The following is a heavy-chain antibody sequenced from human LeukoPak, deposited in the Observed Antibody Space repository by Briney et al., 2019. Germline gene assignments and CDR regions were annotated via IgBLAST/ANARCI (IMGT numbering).Heavy chain of an antibody. D-gene: IGHD3-10*01. CDR3: AREITMVRGVIMVPPDV. V-gene: IGHV3-30-3*01. Sequence: QPGGSLRLSCAASELTVSSDYMSWVRQAPGKGLEWVAVISYDGSNKYYADSVKGRFTISRDNSMNTLYLQMNSLRAEDTAVYYCAREITMVRGVIMVPPDVWGQGTTVTVSS. J-gene: IGHJ6*02. CDR1: ELTVSSDY. CDR2: ISYDGSNK.